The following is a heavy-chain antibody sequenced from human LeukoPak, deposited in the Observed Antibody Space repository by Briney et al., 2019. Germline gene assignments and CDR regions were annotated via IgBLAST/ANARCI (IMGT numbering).Heavy chain of an antibody. CDR1: GFTFSSYW. D-gene: IGHD3-16*01. Sequence: GGSLRLSCADSGFTFSSYWMNWARQAPGKGLEWVASINHNGNVNYYVDSVKGRFTISRDNAKNSLYLQMSNLRAENTAVYFCARGGGLDVWGQGAAVTVSS. CDR2: INHNGNVN. CDR3: ARGGGLDV. J-gene: IGHJ6*02. V-gene: IGHV3-7*03.